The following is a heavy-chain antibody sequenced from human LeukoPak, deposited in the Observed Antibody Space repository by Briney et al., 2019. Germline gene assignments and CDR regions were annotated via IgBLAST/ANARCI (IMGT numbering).Heavy chain of an antibody. J-gene: IGHJ4*02. D-gene: IGHD6-13*01. CDR2: FSRRGTT. CDR1: GFTFSSYA. V-gene: IGHV3-23*01. CDR3: AREQAGTSGWYTLDH. Sequence: GGSLRLSCAASGFTFSSYAMSWVRQAPGKGLQWVSAFSRRGTTHYADSVKGRFTISRDNSKNEVYLQMNSLRVDDTGIYYCAREQAGTSGWYTLDHWGQGTVVTVSS.